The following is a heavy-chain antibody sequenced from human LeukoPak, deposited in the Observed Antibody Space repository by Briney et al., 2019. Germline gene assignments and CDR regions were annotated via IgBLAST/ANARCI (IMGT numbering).Heavy chain of an antibody. CDR3: AKSRGGNSGYFDY. D-gene: IGHD4-23*01. Sequence: GGSLRLSCAGAGFIFSSYNMNWVRQAPGKGLEWVAYITISTTLIYYADSVKGRFTISRDNAKNSLYLQMNSLRVEDMALYYCAKSRGGNSGYFDYWGQGTLVTVSS. V-gene: IGHV3-48*01. J-gene: IGHJ4*02. CDR2: ITISTTLI. CDR1: GFIFSSYN.